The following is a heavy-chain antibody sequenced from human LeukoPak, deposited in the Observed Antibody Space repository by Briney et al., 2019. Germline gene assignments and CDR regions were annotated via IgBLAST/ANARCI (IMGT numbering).Heavy chain of an antibody. CDR3: AKVAKYYYGSETYYFFEQ. D-gene: IGHD3-10*01. CDR2: IRSNGGST. J-gene: IGHJ4*02. V-gene: IGHV3-64*01. CDR1: GFTFSSYA. Sequence: PGGSLRLSCAASGFTFSSYAMHWVRQAPGKGLEYVSAIRSNGGSTYYANSVKGRFTISRDNSKNTLYLQMGSLRAEDMAVYYCAKVAKYYYGSETYYFFEQWGQGTPVTASS.